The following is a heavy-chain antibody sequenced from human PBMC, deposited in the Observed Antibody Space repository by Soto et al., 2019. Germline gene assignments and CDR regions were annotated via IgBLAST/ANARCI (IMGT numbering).Heavy chain of an antibody. CDR2: IYSGGST. CDR1: GFTVSSNY. Sequence: VQLVESGGGLVQPGGSLRLSCAASGFTVSSNYMSWVRQAPGKGLEWVSVIYSGGSTYYADSVKGRFTISRDNSKNTLYLQMNSLRAEDTAVYYCARDDCSGGSCYPDDAFDIWGQGTMVTVSS. J-gene: IGHJ3*02. CDR3: ARDDCSGGSCYPDDAFDI. D-gene: IGHD2-15*01. V-gene: IGHV3-66*01.